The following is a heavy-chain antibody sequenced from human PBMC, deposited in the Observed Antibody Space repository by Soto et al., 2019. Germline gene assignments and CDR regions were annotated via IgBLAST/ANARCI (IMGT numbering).Heavy chain of an antibody. CDR1: GFTFSSYR. CDR2: ISTGSSAI. J-gene: IGHJ4*02. CDR3: ARSEGYTSGFDY. D-gene: IGHD6-19*01. V-gene: IGHV3-48*02. Sequence: GGSLRLSCAASGFTFSSYRMNWVRQAPGKGLEWLSYISTGSSAIYYADSVKGRFTISRDNAKNSLYLQMNSLRDEDTAVYYCARSEGYTSGFDYWGQGTLVTVSS.